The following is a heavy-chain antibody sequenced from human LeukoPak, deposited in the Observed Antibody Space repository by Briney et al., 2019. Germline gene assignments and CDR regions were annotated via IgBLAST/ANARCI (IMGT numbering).Heavy chain of an antibody. V-gene: IGHV1-46*01. CDR3: ARVHNWFDP. CDR2: INPSGGST. J-gene: IGHJ5*02. CDR1: GYSFTSYY. Sequence: ASVKVSCKASGYSFTSYYMHWVRQAPGQGLEWMGIINPSGGSTSYEQKFQGRVTMTRDKYTSTVYMELSSLRSEDTAVYYCARVHNWFDPWGQGTLVTVSS.